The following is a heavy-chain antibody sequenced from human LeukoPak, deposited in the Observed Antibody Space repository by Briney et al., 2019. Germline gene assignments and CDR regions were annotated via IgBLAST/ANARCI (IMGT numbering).Heavy chain of an antibody. D-gene: IGHD1-26*01. V-gene: IGHV4-59*01. J-gene: IGHJ4*02. Sequence: SETLSLTCTVSGGSISSYYWSWIRQPPGKGLEWIGYIYYSGSTNYNPSLKSRVTISVDTSKNQFSLKLSSVTAADTAVYYCAGRVGPYYFGYWGQGTLVTVSS. CDR1: GGSISSYY. CDR2: IYYSGST. CDR3: AGRVGPYYFGY.